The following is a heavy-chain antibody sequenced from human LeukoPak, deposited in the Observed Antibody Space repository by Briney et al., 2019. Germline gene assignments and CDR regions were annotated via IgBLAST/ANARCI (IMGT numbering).Heavy chain of an antibody. CDR3: AKVHYTASFPGSFPGRNYFDS. D-gene: IGHD1-26*01. Sequence: GGSLRLSCTVSGFAFSGYAISWVRQAPGKGPEWVSSIGARGDVTYSADSVKGRLTISRDNSKRTLFLQMNSLRAEDTAVYYCAKVHYTASFPGSFPGRNYFDSWGQGSLVTVSS. V-gene: IGHV3-23*01. CDR1: GFAFSGYA. CDR2: IGARGDVT. J-gene: IGHJ4*02.